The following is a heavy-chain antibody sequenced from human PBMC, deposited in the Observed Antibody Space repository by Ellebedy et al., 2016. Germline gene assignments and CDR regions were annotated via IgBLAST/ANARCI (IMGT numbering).Heavy chain of an antibody. CDR3: ARGVGSGWFDP. CDR2: IFSDGNT. D-gene: IGHD2-15*01. Sequence: GGSLRLSCAASGFTVSTNYMKWVRQAPGKGLEWVSAIFSDGNTYYADSVKGRFTIARDNSNNTLYLQMNSLRAEDTAVYYCARGVGSGWFDPWGQGTLVTVSS. J-gene: IGHJ5*02. CDR1: GFTVSTNY. V-gene: IGHV3-53*01.